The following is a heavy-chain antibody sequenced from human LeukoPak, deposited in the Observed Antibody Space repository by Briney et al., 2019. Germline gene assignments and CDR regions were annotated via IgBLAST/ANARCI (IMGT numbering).Heavy chain of an antibody. CDR3: AIGAMGI. CDR2: FEPEDGET. V-gene: IGHV1-24*01. D-gene: IGHD5-24*01. J-gene: IGHJ3*02. Sequence: ASVKVSCKVSGYSLTEVSMHWVRQAPGKGLEWMGGFEPEDGETIYARNFQGRVTVTEDTFTDTAYMELNSLRSEDTAVYYCAIGAMGIWGQGTMVTVSS. CDR1: GYSLTEVS.